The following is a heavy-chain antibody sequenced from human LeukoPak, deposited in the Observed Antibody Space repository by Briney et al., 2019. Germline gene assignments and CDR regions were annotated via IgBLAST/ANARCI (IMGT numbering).Heavy chain of an antibody. V-gene: IGHV4-31*03. CDR1: GGSISSVNYC. CDR3: ASYFWSGYYTYYFDY. J-gene: IGHJ4*02. D-gene: IGHD3-3*01. Sequence: PSETLSLTCTVSGGSISSVNYCWSWIRQHPGKGLEWIGYIYYSGSTYYNPSLQSRVTMDTSKNQFSLKLSSVTAADTAVYYCASYFWSGYYTYYFDYWGQGILVTVSS. CDR2: IYYSGST.